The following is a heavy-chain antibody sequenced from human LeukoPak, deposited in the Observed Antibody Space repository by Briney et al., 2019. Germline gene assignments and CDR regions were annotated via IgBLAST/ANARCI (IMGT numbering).Heavy chain of an antibody. J-gene: IGHJ4*02. D-gene: IGHD4/OR15-4a*01. CDR3: TTGSGAMTIGH. CDR1: GFTFTNAW. CDR2: INSKTYGGTT. V-gene: IGHV3-15*01. Sequence: GGSLRLSCEASGFTFTNAWMSWVRQAPGKGLEWVGRINSKTYGGTTYYAAPVKGRFTISRDDSRNTQYLQMNDLKTEDTAVYYCTTGSGAMTIGHWGQGTLVTVSS.